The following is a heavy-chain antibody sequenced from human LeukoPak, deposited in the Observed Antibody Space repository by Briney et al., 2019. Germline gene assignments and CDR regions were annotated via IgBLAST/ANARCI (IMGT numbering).Heavy chain of an antibody. J-gene: IGHJ2*01. CDR1: GYSISRGYY. V-gene: IGHV4-38-2*01. CDR3: ARPPQKGSRSYYNGWYWPFDL. CDR2: IYHSGST. Sequence: SETLSLTCAVSGYSISRGYYWGCIRQPPGKGLEWIGSIYHSGSTYYNPSLKSRVTISVDTSKNQFSLKLSSVTASYTALYYCARPPQKGSRSYYNGWYWPFDLWGRGTLVTVSS. D-gene: IGHD3-10*01.